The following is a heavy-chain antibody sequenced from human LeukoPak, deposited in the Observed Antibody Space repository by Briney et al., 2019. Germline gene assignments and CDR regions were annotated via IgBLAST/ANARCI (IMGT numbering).Heavy chain of an antibody. J-gene: IGHJ6*02. CDR1: GYTFSNYD. D-gene: IGHD1-26*01. CDR3: VRVQSGSYARYGMDV. Sequence: ASVTVSCKASGYTFSNYDINWVRQAAGQGLEGMGWMNPNSGSTGYAQKFQGRVTMTRSTSISTAYVEVSSLRSEDTAVYYCVRVQSGSYARYGMDVWGQGTTVTVSS. CDR2: MNPNSGST. V-gene: IGHV1-8*01.